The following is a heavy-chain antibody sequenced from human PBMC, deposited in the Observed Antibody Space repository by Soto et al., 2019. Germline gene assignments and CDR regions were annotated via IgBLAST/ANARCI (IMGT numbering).Heavy chain of an antibody. J-gene: IGHJ5*02. Sequence: QVQLVESGGGVVQPGRSLRLSCAASGFTFSSYAMHWVRQAPGKGLEWVAVISYDGSNKYYADSVKGRFTISRDNSKNTLYLQMNSLRAEDTAVYYCARTPPKTPWGQGTLLTVSS. V-gene: IGHV3-30-3*01. CDR3: ARTPPKTP. CDR2: ISYDGSNK. CDR1: GFTFSSYA.